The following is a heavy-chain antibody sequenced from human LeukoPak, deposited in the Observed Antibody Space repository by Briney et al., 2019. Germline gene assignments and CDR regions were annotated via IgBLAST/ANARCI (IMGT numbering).Heavy chain of an antibody. CDR2: IYSGGST. CDR3: ARDHFDFWSGYYPYYSDY. CDR1: GFTVSSNY. Sequence: GGSLRLSCAASGFTVSSNYMSWVRQAPGQGLEWVSVIYSGGSTYYADSVKGRFTISRDNSKNTLYPQMNSLRAEDTAVYYCARDHFDFWSGYYPYYSDYWGQGTLVTVSS. V-gene: IGHV3-66*02. J-gene: IGHJ4*02. D-gene: IGHD3-3*01.